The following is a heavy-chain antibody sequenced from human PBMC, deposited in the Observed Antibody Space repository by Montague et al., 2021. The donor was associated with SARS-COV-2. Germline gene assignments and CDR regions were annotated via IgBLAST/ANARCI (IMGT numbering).Heavy chain of an antibody. CDR1: GASVSSSD. D-gene: IGHD1-14*01. J-gene: IGHJ3*02. Sequence: SETLSLTCTVSGASVSSSDWGWIRQSPGKGLEWIGYFYSVGSTDYNPSLKSRVTISRDTSKNQFSLKVRSVTAADTVVYYCARETMTADAFDIWGQGTMVTVSS. CDR3: ARETMTADAFDI. CDR2: FYSVGST. V-gene: IGHV4-59*02.